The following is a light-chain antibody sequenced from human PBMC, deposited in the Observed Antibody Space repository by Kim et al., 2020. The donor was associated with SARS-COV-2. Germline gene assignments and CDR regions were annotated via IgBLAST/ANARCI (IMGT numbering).Light chain of an antibody. V-gene: IGLV2-14*04. CDR3: SSYTSTASLYV. CDR2: DVS. CDR1: SSDSGGYHH. Sequence: QSITISCTGNSSDSGGYHHVSWYQQHPGKAPKFIIYDVSERPSGVSDRFSGSKSGNTASLTISGLQADDEADYYCSSYTSTASLYVFGGGTKVTVL. J-gene: IGLJ1*01.